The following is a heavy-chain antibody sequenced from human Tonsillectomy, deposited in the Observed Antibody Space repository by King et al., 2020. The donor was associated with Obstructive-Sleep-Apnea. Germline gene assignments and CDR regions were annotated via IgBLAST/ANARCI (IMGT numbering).Heavy chain of an antibody. Sequence: VQLVESGGGVVQPGRSLRLSCAASGFTFSSYAMHWVRQAPGKGLEWVAVISYDGGNKYYADSVNGRFILSRDNSKNTLDLQMNSLRAEETAVYYCARDFTMITFGGVIVDWGQGTLVTVSS. J-gene: IGHJ4*02. CDR1: GFTFSSYA. V-gene: IGHV3-30*04. CDR2: ISYDGGNK. CDR3: ARDFTMITFGGVIVD. D-gene: IGHD3-16*02.